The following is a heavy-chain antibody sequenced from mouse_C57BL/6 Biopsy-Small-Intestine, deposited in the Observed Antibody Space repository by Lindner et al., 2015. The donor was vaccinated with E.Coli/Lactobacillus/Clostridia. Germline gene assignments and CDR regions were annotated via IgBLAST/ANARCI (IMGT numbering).Heavy chain of an antibody. D-gene: IGHD4-1*01. J-gene: IGHJ2*01. Sequence: VQLQESGGGLVKPGGSLKLSCAASGFTFSDYGMHWVRQAPGKGLEWVAYIDSGSSIIYYADTLKGRFTISRDNAKNTLFLQMTSLRSEDTAMYYCSRGTGRGLDYWGQGTTLTVSS. CDR3: SRGTGRGLDY. V-gene: IGHV5-17*01. CDR1: GFTFSDYG. CDR2: IDSGSSII.